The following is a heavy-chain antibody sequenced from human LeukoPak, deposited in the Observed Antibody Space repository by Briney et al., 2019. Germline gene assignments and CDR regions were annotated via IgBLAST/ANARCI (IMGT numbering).Heavy chain of an antibody. CDR2: INPNSGNT. CDR1: GYTFTGYY. CDR3: AREGPYSYSDC. J-gene: IGHJ4*02. D-gene: IGHD5-18*01. V-gene: IGHV1-8*02. Sequence: RASVKVSCKASGYTFTGYYKHWVRQAPGQGLEWMGWINPNSGNTGYAQKFQGRVTMTRNTSISTAYMELSSLRSEDTAVYYCAREGPYSYSDCWGQGTLVTVSS.